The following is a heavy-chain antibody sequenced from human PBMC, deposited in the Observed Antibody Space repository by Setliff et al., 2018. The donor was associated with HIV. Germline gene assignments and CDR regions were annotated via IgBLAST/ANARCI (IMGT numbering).Heavy chain of an antibody. J-gene: IGHJ5*02. CDR1: EFTFSSYS. Sequence: PGGSLRLSCAASEFTFSSYSMNWVRQAPGKGLEWISYISSSGATIYYVDSVKGRFTISRDNAANSLYLQMNSLRVEDTAIYFCARYFYASSSSAIDAWGQGMPVTVSS. D-gene: IGHD3-16*01. V-gene: IGHV3-48*04. CDR3: ARYFYASSSSAIDA. CDR2: ISSSGATI.